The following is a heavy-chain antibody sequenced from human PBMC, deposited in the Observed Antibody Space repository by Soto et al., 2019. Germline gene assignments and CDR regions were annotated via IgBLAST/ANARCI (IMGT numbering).Heavy chain of an antibody. Sequence: QVQLVQSGAEVKKPGSSVKVSCKASGGTFSSYAISWVRQAPGQGLEWMGGIIPIFGTANYAQKFHGRVTIAAYASTSTGSMGLRSWRSGHTAVYNCAGEWFRQPNACFIDSWLKATLLTVSS. CDR1: GGTFSSYA. V-gene: IGHV1-69*01. J-gene: IGHJ4*02. CDR3: AGEWFRQPNACFIDS. CDR2: IIPIFGTA. D-gene: IGHD3-10*01.